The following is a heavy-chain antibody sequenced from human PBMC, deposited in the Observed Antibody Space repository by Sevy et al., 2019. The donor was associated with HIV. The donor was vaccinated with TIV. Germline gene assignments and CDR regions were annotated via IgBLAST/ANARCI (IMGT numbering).Heavy chain of an antibody. D-gene: IGHD3-16*01. V-gene: IGHV4-4*02. CDR2: VDHSGSP. J-gene: IGHJ4*02. CDR3: ARNGAYILEY. CDR1: GASISSHW. Sequence: SETLSLTCTVSGASISSHWWSWVRQPPGKGLEWIGEVDHSGSPNYNPSIKSRVTVSLDKSKNQISLKLTSVTAADTAVYYCARNGAYILEYWGRGTLVTVSS.